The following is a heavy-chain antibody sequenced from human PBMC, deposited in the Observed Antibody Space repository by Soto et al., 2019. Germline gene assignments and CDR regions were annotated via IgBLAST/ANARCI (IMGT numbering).Heavy chain of an antibody. V-gene: IGHV3-30*04. CDR1: GFTFSDYA. CDR2: ISYDGRDK. CDR3: ARDLGRYSPRYCFDF. D-gene: IGHD3-16*01. J-gene: IGHJ4*02. Sequence: VSGGGVVQPGRSLRLSCAASGFTFSDYAIYWVRQAPGKGLEWVAFISYDGRDKYYADSVKGRFTISRDSSRNTLYLQMNSLRADDAAVYYCARDLGRYSPRYCFDFWGQGTLVTVSS.